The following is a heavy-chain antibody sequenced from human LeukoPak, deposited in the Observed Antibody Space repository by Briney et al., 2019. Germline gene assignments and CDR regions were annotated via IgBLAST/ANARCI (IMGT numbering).Heavy chain of an antibody. CDR3: ARDRDAMADFDY. Sequence: PSETLSLTCTVSGGSISSYYWSCIRQPAGKGLEWIGRIYTSGNTNYNPSLKSRVTMSVDTSENQFSLKLSSVTAADTAVYYCARDRDAMADFDYWGKGTLVTVSS. V-gene: IGHV4-4*07. J-gene: IGHJ4*02. CDR1: GGSISSYY. D-gene: IGHD5-18*01. CDR2: IYTSGNT.